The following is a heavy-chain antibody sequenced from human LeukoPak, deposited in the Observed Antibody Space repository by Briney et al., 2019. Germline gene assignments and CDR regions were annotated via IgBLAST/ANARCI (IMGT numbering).Heavy chain of an antibody. Sequence: SETLYLTCTVSGGSISSYYWSWIRQPPGKGLEWIGYIYYSGSTNYNPSLKSRVTISVDTSKNQFSLKLSSVTAADTAVYYCARVHSLNWFDPWGQGTLVTVSS. CDR3: ARVHSLNWFDP. CDR2: IYYSGST. V-gene: IGHV4-59*01. D-gene: IGHD2-21*01. CDR1: GGSISSYY. J-gene: IGHJ5*02.